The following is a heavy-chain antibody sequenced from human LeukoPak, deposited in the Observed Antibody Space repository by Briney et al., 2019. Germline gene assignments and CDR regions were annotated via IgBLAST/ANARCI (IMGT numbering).Heavy chain of an antibody. CDR1: GGTFSSYA. V-gene: IGHV1-69*04. D-gene: IGHD6-6*01. Sequence: SVKVSCKASGGTFSSYAISWVRQAPGQELEWMGRIIPIFGITNYAQKFQGRVTITADKSTSTAYMELSGLRSEDTAVYYCARDSSSIAARPDYYYYGMDVWGQGTTVTVSS. CDR2: IIPIFGIT. CDR3: ARDSSSIAARPDYYYYGMDV. J-gene: IGHJ6*02.